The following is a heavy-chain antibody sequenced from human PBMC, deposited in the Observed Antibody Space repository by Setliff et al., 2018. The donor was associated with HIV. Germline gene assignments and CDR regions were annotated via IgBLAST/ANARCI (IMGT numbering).Heavy chain of an antibody. Sequence: SETLSLTCTVSGYSISSGFYWGWIRQPPGKGLEWIGSIYHSGSTYYNPSVQSPVTISVDTSKNQFSLKLTSVTAADTAVYYCARDLLWFGELGIVRWFDPWGPGALVTVSS. CDR2: IYHSGST. D-gene: IGHD3-10*01. CDR1: GYSISSGFY. J-gene: IGHJ5*02. V-gene: IGHV4-38-2*02. CDR3: ARDLLWFGELGIVRWFDP.